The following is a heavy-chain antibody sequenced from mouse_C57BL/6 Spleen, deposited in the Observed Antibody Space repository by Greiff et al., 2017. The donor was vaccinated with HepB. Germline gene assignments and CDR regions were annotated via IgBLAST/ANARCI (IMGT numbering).Heavy chain of an antibody. CDR3: AAYYSNYQFAY. CDR2: ILPGSGST. J-gene: IGHJ3*01. D-gene: IGHD2-5*01. Sequence: QVQLQQSGAELMKPGASVKLSCKATGYTFTGYWLEWVKQRPGHGLEWIGEILPGSGSTNSNEKFKGKATFTADTSSNTAYMQLSSLTTEDSAIYYCAAYYSNYQFAYWGQGTLVTVSA. CDR1: GYTFTGYW. V-gene: IGHV1-9*01.